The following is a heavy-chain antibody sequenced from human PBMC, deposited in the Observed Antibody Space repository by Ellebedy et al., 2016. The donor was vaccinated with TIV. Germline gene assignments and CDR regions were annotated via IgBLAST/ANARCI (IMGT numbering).Heavy chain of an antibody. CDR3: TTDYRSPGYYYYYGMDV. CDR1: GFTFSSYG. CDR2: IKSKTDGGTT. Sequence: GGSLRLXXAASGFTFSSYGMSWVRQAPGKGLEWVGRIKSKTDGGTTDYAAPVKGRFTISRDDSKNTLYLQMNSLKTEDTAVYYCTTDYRSPGYYYYYGMDVWGQGTTVTVSS. V-gene: IGHV3-15*01. D-gene: IGHD6-19*01. J-gene: IGHJ6*02.